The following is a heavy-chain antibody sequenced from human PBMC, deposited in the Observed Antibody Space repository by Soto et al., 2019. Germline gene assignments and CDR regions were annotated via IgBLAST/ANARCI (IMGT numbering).Heavy chain of an antibody. J-gene: IGHJ4*02. CDR3: AKDRYDFWSGYYTFDY. V-gene: IGHV3-23*01. CDR1: GFTFSSYA. D-gene: IGHD3-3*01. Sequence: QLGGSLRLSCAASGFTFSSYAMSWVRQAPGKGLEWVSAISGSGGSTYYADSVKGRSTISRDNSKNTLYLQMNSLRAEDTAVYFCAKDRYDFWSGYYTFDYWGQGTLVTVSS. CDR2: ISGSGGST.